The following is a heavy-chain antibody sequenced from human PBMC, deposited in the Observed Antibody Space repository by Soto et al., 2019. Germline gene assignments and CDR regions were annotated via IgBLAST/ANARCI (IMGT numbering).Heavy chain of an antibody. CDR3: SDTGGH. J-gene: IGHJ1*01. Sequence: XSVKVSCKASVHIINKYDINWVRQAPGQGLEWMGWVNPNSGETGFAQKFQGRITMTRNTSINTVYMELRSLRSDDTAVYFCSDTGGHWGQGTLVTVSS. V-gene: IGHV1-8*01. CDR1: VHIINKYD. D-gene: IGHD2-8*02. CDR2: VNPNSGET.